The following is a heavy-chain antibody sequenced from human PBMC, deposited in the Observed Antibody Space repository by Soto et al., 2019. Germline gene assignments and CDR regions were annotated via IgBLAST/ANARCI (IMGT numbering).Heavy chain of an antibody. V-gene: IGHV1-69*13. CDR1: GGTFSSYA. CDR3: ARVTRVVVPAAVYVYYYMDV. CDR2: IIPIFGTA. J-gene: IGHJ6*03. D-gene: IGHD2-2*01. Sequence: ASVKVSCKASGGTFSSYAISWVRQAPGQGLEWMGGIIPIFGTANYAQKFQGRVTITADESTGTAYMELSSLRSEDTAVYYCARVTRVVVPAAVYVYYYMDVWGKGTTVPSP.